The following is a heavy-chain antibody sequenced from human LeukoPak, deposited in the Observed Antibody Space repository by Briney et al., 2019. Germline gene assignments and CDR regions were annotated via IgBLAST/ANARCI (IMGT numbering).Heavy chain of an antibody. V-gene: IGHV3-30*02. D-gene: IGHD1-7*01. CDR1: GFTFSTYA. Sequence: PGGSLRLSCAASGFTFSTYAMHWIRQAPGRGLEWVVFIRSDGSNKDYADSVKGRFTISRDNSKNTLYLQMNSLRVEDTGVYYCATLSLNWNYNHYFDFWGQGTLVTISS. J-gene: IGHJ4*02. CDR2: IRSDGSNK. CDR3: ATLSLNWNYNHYFDF.